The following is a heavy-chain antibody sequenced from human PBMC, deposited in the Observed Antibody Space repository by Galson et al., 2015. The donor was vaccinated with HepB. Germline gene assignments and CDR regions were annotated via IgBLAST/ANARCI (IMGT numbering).Heavy chain of an antibody. Sequence: LTCAVYGGSLSGYYWSWIRQPPRQGLKWIGEINHIRRTNYSPSLKSRVTVSVDTPKNKFSLNLRSVTAADTAVYYCARGGATPMILRYWGQGTLVTVSS. V-gene: IGHV4-34*01. CDR3: ARGGATPMILRY. D-gene: IGHD3-16*01. CDR2: INHIRRT. CDR1: GGSLSGYY. J-gene: IGHJ4*02.